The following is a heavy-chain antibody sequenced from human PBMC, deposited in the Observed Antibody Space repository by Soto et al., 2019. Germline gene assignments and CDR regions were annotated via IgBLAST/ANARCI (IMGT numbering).Heavy chain of an antibody. Sequence: QVQLVQSGAEVKKPGSSVKVSCKASGGTFSSYAISWVRQAPGQGLEWMGGIIPIFGTANYAQKFQGRVKSTADESTSPAYMELSSLRSEDTAVYYCARAGVSLITMIVVDPSWFDPWGQGTLVTVSS. J-gene: IGHJ5*02. CDR3: ARAGVSLITMIVVDPSWFDP. CDR1: GGTFSSYA. CDR2: IIPIFGTA. D-gene: IGHD3-22*01. V-gene: IGHV1-69*12.